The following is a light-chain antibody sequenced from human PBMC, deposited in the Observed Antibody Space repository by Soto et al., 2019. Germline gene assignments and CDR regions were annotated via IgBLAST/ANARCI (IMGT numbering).Light chain of an antibody. CDR3: QQSSSFPLT. CDR1: QGISNW. CDR2: ATS. J-gene: IGKJ3*01. V-gene: IGKV1-12*01. Sequence: DIQMTQSPSFVSASVGDRVTITCRASQGISNWLAWYQQKPGKAPKLLIYATSNLQGGVPSRFSGSGSGTDFTLTIGSLQPEDSSTYYCQQSSSFPLTFGPGTKVDIK.